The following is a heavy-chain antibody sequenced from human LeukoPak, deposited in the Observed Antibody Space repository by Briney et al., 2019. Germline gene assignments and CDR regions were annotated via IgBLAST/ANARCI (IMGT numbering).Heavy chain of an antibody. CDR3: TTVAYTAFDP. CDR1: GFTLSNAW. J-gene: IGHJ5*02. D-gene: IGHD2-21*02. CDR2: IKRKSGGGTT. V-gene: IGHV3-15*01. Sequence: GGSLRLSCAASGFTLSNAWMSWVRQAPGKGLEWVGRIKRKSGGGTTEYGEPVKGRFTISRDDSENTLYLQMNSLKTEDTAVYYCTTVAYTAFDPWGQGALVTVSS.